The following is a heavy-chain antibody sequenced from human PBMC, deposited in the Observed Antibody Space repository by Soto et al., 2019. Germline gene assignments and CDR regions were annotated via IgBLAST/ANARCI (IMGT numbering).Heavy chain of an antibody. CDR1: GYIFSANY. J-gene: IGHJ5*02. D-gene: IGHD3-10*01. CDR3: VRAHALGFSNWFDP. Sequence: GASVKVSCKASGYIFSANYIHWVRQAPGQGLEWLGWINPHSGATNYAQKFLGRVTMSADTSASTAYMDLARLKSDDTAVYCCVRAHALGFSNWFDPWGRGPLVTVSS. V-gene: IGHV1-2*02. CDR2: INPHSGAT.